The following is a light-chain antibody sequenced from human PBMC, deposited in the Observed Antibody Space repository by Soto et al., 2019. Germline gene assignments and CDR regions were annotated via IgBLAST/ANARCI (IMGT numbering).Light chain of an antibody. J-gene: IGKJ2*01. Sequence: DIQITHSRSTLSASVGDRVTITCRASQSISSWLAWYRQNPGKAPKLLIYDASNLESGVPSRFRGSGSGTEFTLTISSLQPDDFATYYCQQYNSDLYTFGQGTKVDIK. CDR3: QQYNSDLYT. V-gene: IGKV1-5*01. CDR1: QSISSW. CDR2: DAS.